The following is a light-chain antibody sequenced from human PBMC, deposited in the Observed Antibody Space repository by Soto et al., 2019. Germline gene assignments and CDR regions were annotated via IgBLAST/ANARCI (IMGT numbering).Light chain of an antibody. CDR1: QSISSY. V-gene: IGKV1-33*01. CDR3: QQYDILPIT. Sequence: DIQMTQSPSSLSASVLDIVTMACRASQSISSYLNWYQQKPGKAPNLLIYDASNLEIGVPSRFSGSGSGTHFTFTISSLQTEDIGTYYCQQYDILPITFGRGTRLEIK. J-gene: IGKJ5*01. CDR2: DAS.